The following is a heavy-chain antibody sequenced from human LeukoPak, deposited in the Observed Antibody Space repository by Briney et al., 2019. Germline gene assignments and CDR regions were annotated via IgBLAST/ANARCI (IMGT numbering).Heavy chain of an antibody. Sequence: SETLSLTCTVSGGSISSGDFYWSWIRQPPGKGPEWIGYIFYSGSTYYNPSLKSRVTISVDTSKNQFSLKLSSVTAADTAVYYCARRNRGLVDYWGQGTLVTVSS. CDR1: GGSISSGDFY. CDR3: ARRNRGLVDY. J-gene: IGHJ4*02. V-gene: IGHV4-30-4*08. D-gene: IGHD7-27*01. CDR2: IFYSGST.